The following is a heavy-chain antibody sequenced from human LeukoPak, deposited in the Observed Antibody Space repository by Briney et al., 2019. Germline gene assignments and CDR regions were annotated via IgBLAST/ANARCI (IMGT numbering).Heavy chain of an antibody. CDR2: IWYDGSNK. J-gene: IGHJ4*02. D-gene: IGHD6-13*01. Sequence: AGGSLRLSCAASGFTFSSYGMHWVRQAPGKGLEWVAVIWYDGSNKYYADSVKGRFTISRDNSKNTLYLQMNSLRAEDTAVYYCAGDSYSSSWYAAYWGQGTLVTVSS. CDR3: AGDSYSSSWYAAY. V-gene: IGHV3-33*01. CDR1: GFTFSSYG.